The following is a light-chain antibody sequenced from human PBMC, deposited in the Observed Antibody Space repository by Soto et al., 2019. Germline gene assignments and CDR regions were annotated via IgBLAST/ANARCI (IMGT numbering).Light chain of an antibody. V-gene: IGKV3-15*01. CDR2: GAS. Sequence: EIVMTQSPATLSVSPGASATLSCRASQSVSTNLAWYQQKPGQVPRVLIYGASTRATEIPARFSGSGSGTEFTLTIDSLQSEDFATYYCQQSYSTLTFGGGTKVEIK. CDR1: QSVSTN. CDR3: QQSYSTLT. J-gene: IGKJ4*01.